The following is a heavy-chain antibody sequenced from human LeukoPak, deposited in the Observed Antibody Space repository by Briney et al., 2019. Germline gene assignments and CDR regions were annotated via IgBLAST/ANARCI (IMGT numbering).Heavy chain of an antibody. V-gene: IGHV1-2*06. CDR2: INPNSGGT. CDR1: GYTFTGYY. CDR3: ARGMGSGSYYNVKPDY. Sequence: ASVKVSCKAPGYTFTGYYMHWVRQAPGQGLEWMGRINPNSGGTNYAQKFQGRVTMTRDTSISTAYMELSRLRSDDTAVYYCARGMGSGSYYNVKPDYWGQGTLVTVSS. D-gene: IGHD3-10*01. J-gene: IGHJ4*02.